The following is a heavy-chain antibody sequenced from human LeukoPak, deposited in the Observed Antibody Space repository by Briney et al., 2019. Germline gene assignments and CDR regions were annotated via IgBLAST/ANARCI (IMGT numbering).Heavy chain of an antibody. CDR1: GVTLSSYA. Sequence: GGSLRLSCAASGVTLSSYAVSWARQAPGKGLEWVSGISSSGSGGNTYYADSVKGRFTISRDSSKNTLFLHMNTLRAEDTAVYYCASSTYYDFWSGYYQGFDYWGQGTLVTVSS. J-gene: IGHJ4*02. V-gene: IGHV3-23*01. D-gene: IGHD3-3*01. CDR3: ASSTYYDFWSGYYQGFDY. CDR2: ISSSGSGGNT.